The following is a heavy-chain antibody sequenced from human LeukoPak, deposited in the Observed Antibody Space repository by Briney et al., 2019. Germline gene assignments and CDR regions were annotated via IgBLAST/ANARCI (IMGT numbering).Heavy chain of an antibody. CDR3: ATSDSSSWYSIDY. CDR1: GVTFSSYE. CDR2: ISSSGSTI. J-gene: IGHJ4*02. D-gene: IGHD6-13*01. Sequence: PGGSLRLSCAASGVTFSSYEMNWVRQAPGKGLEWVSYISSSGSTIYYADSVKGRFTISRDNAKNSLYLQMNSLRAEDTAVYYCATSDSSSWYSIDYWGEGTLVTVSS. V-gene: IGHV3-48*03.